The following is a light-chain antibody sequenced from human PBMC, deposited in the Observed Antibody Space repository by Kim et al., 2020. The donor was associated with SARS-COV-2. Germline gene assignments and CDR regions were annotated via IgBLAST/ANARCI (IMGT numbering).Light chain of an antibody. CDR3: QVWDSSSDHRVV. Sequence: PGKTARVSCGGNSIGSKSVHWYQQKSGQAPVLVIYYDSDRPSGIPERFSGSNFGSTATLTISRVEAGDEADYYCQVWDSSSDHRVVFGGGTQLTVL. CDR1: SIGSKS. V-gene: IGLV3-21*04. J-gene: IGLJ2*01. CDR2: YDS.